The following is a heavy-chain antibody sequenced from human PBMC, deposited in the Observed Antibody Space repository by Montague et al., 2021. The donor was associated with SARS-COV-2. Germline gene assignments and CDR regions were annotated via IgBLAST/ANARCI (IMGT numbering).Heavy chain of an antibody. CDR2: MYYTGHT. CDR1: GASVASGNFY. Sequence: SETLSLTCTVSGASVASGNFYWSWIRQPPGKGLEWIGYMYYTGHTNYNPSLESRVTMPVDPSKNQFSLTLTSVTAADTAVYYCARSRANVPSRPGFDYWGQGALSPSPQ. V-gene: IGHV4-61*01. CDR3: ARSRANVPSRPGFDY. D-gene: IGHD6-6*01. J-gene: IGHJ4*02.